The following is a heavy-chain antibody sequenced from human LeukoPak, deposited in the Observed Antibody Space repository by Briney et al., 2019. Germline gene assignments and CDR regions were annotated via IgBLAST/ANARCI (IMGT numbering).Heavy chain of an antibody. CDR1: GGSLSGAY. V-gene: IGHV4-34*01. D-gene: IGHD3-9*01. J-gene: IGHJ4*02. CDR3: ARGPVRLARPYDY. CDR2: INHTGST. Sequence: SETLSLTCTVQGGSLSGAYWTWIRQPPGKWLEWIGEINHTGSTNYNPSFKSRVTVSADTPKNQFSLNLTSVTAADTALYYCARGPVRLARPYDYWGQGTLVTVSS.